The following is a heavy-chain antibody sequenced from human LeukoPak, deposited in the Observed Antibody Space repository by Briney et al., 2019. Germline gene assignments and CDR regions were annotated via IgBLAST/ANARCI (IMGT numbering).Heavy chain of an antibody. Sequence: GESLKISCKGSGYSFTSYWIGWVRQMPGKGLEWMGIIYPGDSDTRYSPSFQGQVTISADKSISTAYLQWSSLKASDTAMCYCARRTYYDFWSGYRVFDYWGQGTLVTVSS. CDR3: ARRTYYDFWSGYRVFDY. CDR1: GYSFTSYW. J-gene: IGHJ4*02. V-gene: IGHV5-51*01. CDR2: IYPGDSDT. D-gene: IGHD3-3*01.